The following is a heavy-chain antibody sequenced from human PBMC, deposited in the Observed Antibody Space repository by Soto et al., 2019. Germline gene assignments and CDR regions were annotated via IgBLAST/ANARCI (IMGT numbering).Heavy chain of an antibody. CDR2: IDPSDSYT. CDR3: ASELAALNWFDP. V-gene: IGHV5-10-1*01. CDR1: GYSFTSYW. J-gene: IGHJ5*02. D-gene: IGHD1-1*01. Sequence: GESLKISCKGSGYSFTSYWISWVRQMPGKGLEWMGRIDPSDSYTNYSPSFQGHVTISADKSISTAYLQWSSLKASDTAMYYCASELAALNWFDPWGQGTLVTVSS.